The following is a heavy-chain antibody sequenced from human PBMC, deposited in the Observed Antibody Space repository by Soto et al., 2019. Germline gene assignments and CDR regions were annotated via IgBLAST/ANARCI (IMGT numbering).Heavy chain of an antibody. CDR2: SSDSGTFT. J-gene: IGHJ4*02. CDR3: ARSGDNYNLLDY. D-gene: IGHD1-1*01. V-gene: IGHV3-11*06. CDR1: GFTFSDYY. Sequence: QVHLVESGGGLVKPGGSLRLSCAASGFTFSDYYMSWIRQAPGMGLEWLSYSSDSGTFTRYADSVKGRFSISRDNAKNSLYLQINSLRGEDTAIYYCARSGDNYNLLDYWGQGTPVTVSS.